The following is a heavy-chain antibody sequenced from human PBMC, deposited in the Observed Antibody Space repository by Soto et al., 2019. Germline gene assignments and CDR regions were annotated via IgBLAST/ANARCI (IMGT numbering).Heavy chain of an antibody. CDR3: AREGSYSAYNFAHGIQLWSFDF. V-gene: IGHV4-4*07. Sequence: SETLSLTCTASGGSISTFYWSWVRQPAGKGLEWIGRIFSSGSTSFNPSLESRVAMSVDTSKNHFSLNLSSVTAADMAVYYCAREGSYSAYNFAHGIQLWSFDFWGQGALVTVSS. D-gene: IGHD5-12*01. CDR2: IFSSGST. CDR1: GGSISTFY. J-gene: IGHJ4*02.